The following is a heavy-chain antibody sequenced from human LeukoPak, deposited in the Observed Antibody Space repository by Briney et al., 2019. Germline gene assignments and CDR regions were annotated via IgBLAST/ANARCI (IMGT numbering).Heavy chain of an antibody. Sequence: PSETLSLTCAVSGASIASHSWWSWVRQPPGKGLEWIGYIYYSGSTYYNPPLKSRVTISVDTSKNQFSLKLSSVTAADTAVYYCARVGYGDYATYFDYWGQGTLVTVSS. CDR2: IYYSGST. V-gene: IGHV4-31*11. CDR1: GASIASHSW. D-gene: IGHD4-17*01. CDR3: ARVGYGDYATYFDY. J-gene: IGHJ4*02.